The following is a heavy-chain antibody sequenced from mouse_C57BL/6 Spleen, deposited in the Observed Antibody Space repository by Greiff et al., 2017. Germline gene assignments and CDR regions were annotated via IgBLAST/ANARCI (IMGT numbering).Heavy chain of an antibody. CDR3: AREGTTVVADY. CDR1: GYSITSGYY. D-gene: IGHD1-1*01. J-gene: IGHJ2*01. CDR2: ISYDGSH. V-gene: IGHV3-6*01. Sequence: EVQLQESGPGLVKPSQSLSLTCSVTGYSITSGYYWNWIRQFPGNKLEWMGYISYDGSHNYNPSFKNRISITRDTSKNPFFLTLNSVTTEDTATYYCAREGTTVVADYGGQGTTLTVSS.